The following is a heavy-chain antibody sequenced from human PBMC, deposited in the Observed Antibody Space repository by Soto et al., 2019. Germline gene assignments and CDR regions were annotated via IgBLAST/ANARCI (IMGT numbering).Heavy chain of an antibody. V-gene: IGHV3-33*01. D-gene: IGHD3-9*01. CDR2: IWYDGRQK. CDR1: GFTFSTYG. CDR3: ASDGSDVLIGTLWFDP. Sequence: QVQLVESGGGVVQPGKSLRLSCAASGFTFSTYGMHWVRQAPGKGLEWVAVIWYDGRQKYYADSAKGRFTISRDNSKNTVYLQMNSLRSEATAVYYCASDGSDVLIGTLWFDPWGQGTQVTVSS. J-gene: IGHJ5*02.